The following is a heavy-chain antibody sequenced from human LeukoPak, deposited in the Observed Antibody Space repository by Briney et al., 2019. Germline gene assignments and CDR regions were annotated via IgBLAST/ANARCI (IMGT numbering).Heavy chain of an antibody. D-gene: IGHD6-19*01. CDR2: IYAGGDT. CDR1: GFSVSSNF. J-gene: IGHJ4*02. Sequence: GGSLRLSRAASGFSVSSNFMSWVRQAPGKGREWVSVIYAGGDTYYADSVEGRFTIARDNFKNTVYLQMSSLRAEDTGMYYCARSGSGWFDYWGQGTLVTVS. V-gene: IGHV3-53*01. CDR3: ARSGSGWFDY.